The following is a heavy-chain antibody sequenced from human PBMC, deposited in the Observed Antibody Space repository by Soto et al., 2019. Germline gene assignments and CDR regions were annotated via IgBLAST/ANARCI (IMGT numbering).Heavy chain of an antibody. CDR3: AHLLGDSSCYYLGEYFGY. V-gene: IGHV3-23*01. CDR1: GFTFSSYA. Sequence: GGSLRLSCAASGFTFSSYAMSWVRQAPGKGLEWVSAISGSGGSTYYADSVKGRFTISRDNSKNTLYLQMNSLRAEDTAVYYCAHLLGDSSCYYLGEYFGYWGQGTPVPVSS. J-gene: IGHJ4*02. CDR2: ISGSGGST. D-gene: IGHD3-22*01.